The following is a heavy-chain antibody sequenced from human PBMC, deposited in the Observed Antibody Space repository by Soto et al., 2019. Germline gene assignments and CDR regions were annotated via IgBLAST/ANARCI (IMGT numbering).Heavy chain of an antibody. D-gene: IGHD2-15*01. V-gene: IGHV3-53*01. CDR1: GFTDSSTS. Sequence: GGSLRLSCAASGFTDSSTSMSWVRQAPGKGLEWVSLIYSGGSTYYADLVKGRFTISRDNSKNTLYHQMNSLRAEDTAVYYCARDYRGGLYYGMDVWGQGTTVTVSS. CDR3: ARDYRGGLYYGMDV. CDR2: IYSGGST. J-gene: IGHJ6*02.